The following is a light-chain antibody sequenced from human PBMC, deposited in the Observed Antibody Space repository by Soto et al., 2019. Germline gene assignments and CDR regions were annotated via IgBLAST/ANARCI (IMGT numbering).Light chain of an antibody. Sequence: EIVLTQSPGTLSLSPGERATLSCRASQSVSSSYLAWYQQKPGQAPSLLIYGASRRATGIPARFSGSGSGTDSTLTISRLEPDDVAVYYCQQYDTSPPMYTFGQGTKVDIK. CDR2: GAS. J-gene: IGKJ2*01. V-gene: IGKV3-20*01. CDR3: QQYDTSPPMYT. CDR1: QSVSSSY.